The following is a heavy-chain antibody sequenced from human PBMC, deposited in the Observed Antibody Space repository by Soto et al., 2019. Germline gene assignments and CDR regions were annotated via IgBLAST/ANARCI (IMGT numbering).Heavy chain of an antibody. V-gene: IGHV1-69*12. D-gene: IGHD3-22*01. CDR3: TRCGIRYHSIGYYLGIDGMDV. CDR2: TIPMFVTT. J-gene: IGHJ6*02. Sequence: QVQLVQSGAEVKKPESSVRVSCKASGGTLNSYVFTWFGQPPGQGLGWWGGTIPMFVTTNYAEKFQGRVTITADESTNTAYMELSSLRSEDTAVYYCTRCGIRYHSIGYYLGIDGMDVWGQGTTVIVSS. CDR1: GGTLNSYV.